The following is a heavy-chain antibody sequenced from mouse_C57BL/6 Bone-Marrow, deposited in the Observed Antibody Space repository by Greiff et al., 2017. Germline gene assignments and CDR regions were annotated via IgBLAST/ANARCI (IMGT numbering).Heavy chain of an antibody. CDR2: ISSGGDYI. Sequence: EVKLMESGEGLVKPGGSLKLSCAASGFTFSSYAMSWVRQTPEKRLEWVAYISSGGDYIYYADTVKGRFTISRDNARNTLYLQMSSLKSEDTAMYYCTNGGAYYAMDYWGQGTSVTVSS. CDR1: GFTFSSYA. J-gene: IGHJ4*01. V-gene: IGHV5-9-1*02. CDR3: TNGGAYYAMDY.